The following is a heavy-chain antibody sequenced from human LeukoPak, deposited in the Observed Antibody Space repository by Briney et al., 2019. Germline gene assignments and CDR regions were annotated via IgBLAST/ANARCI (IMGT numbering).Heavy chain of an antibody. CDR1: GGTFSSYA. V-gene: IGHV1-69*13. CDR3: ARGYSGYVLRAAYYFDY. D-gene: IGHD5-12*01. CDR2: IIPIFGTA. J-gene: IGHJ4*02. Sequence: SVKVSCKASGGTFSSYAISWVRQAPGQGLEWMGGIIPIFGTANYAQKFQGRVTITADESTSTAYMELSSLRSEDTAVYYCARGYSGYVLRAAYYFDYWGQGTLVTVSS.